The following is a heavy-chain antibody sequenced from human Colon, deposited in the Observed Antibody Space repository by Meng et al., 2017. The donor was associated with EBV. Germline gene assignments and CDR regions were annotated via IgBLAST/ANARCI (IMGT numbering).Heavy chain of an antibody. CDR1: GGSFSGYY. D-gene: IGHD2-21*01. CDR2: INHSGST. Sequence: QVQLQQWGAGLLKPSETLSLNCAVSGGSFSGYYWPWIRQAPGKGLEWIGEINHSGSTNYNPSLKSRVTISVDTSKNQFSLNLNSMTAADTAVYYCASFDHIPRRNYFDYWGQGTLVTVDS. J-gene: IGHJ4*02. CDR3: ASFDHIPRRNYFDY. V-gene: IGHV4-34*01.